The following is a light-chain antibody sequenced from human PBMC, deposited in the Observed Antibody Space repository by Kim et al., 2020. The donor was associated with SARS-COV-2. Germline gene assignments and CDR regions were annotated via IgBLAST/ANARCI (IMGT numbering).Light chain of an antibody. Sequence: SVSPGQTASITCSGHNLGDRSASWYQQKPGQSPVVVMYEDKKRPSGIPERFSGSNSGNTATLTISGTQAMVEADYYCQAWDASTVVFGGGTQLTVL. J-gene: IGLJ2*01. CDR2: EDK. V-gene: IGLV3-1*01. CDR3: QAWDASTVV. CDR1: NLGDRS.